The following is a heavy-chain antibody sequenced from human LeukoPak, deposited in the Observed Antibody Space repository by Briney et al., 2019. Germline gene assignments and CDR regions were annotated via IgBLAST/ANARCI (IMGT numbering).Heavy chain of an antibody. J-gene: IGHJ4*02. CDR1: GYSLTQLS. Sequence: ASVKVSCKISGYSLTQLSLHWARQAPGKGLEWMGGFDREDGGTMYAQTLRGRVIMTEDTSTDTAYMELSSLRSDDTAIYYCATGGLIKNTFMIRGVKPLDSWGQGTLVVVSS. V-gene: IGHV1-24*01. D-gene: IGHD3-10*01. CDR3: ATGGLIKNTFMIRGVKPLDS. CDR2: FDREDGGT.